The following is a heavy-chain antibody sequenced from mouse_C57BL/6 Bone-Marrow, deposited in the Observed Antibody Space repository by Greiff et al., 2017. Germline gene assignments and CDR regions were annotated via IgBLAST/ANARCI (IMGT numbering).Heavy chain of an antibody. CDR2: IRNNANGYTT. CDR1: GFTFTDYY. V-gene: IGHV7-3*01. CDR3: ARILDWYFDD. J-gene: IGHJ1*03. Sequence: EVQRVESGGGLVQPGGSLSLSCAASGFTFTDYYMSWVRQPPGKALEWLGFIRNNANGYTTEYSASVKGRFTISRDNSQSILYLQMNALRAEDSDNYSSARILDWYFDDWGKGTTVTVSS.